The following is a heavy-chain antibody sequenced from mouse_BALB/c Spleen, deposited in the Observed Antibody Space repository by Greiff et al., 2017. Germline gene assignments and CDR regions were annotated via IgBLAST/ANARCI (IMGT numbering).Heavy chain of an antibody. CDR1: GYAFSSYW. Sequence: VKLMESGAELVRPGSSVKISCKASGYAFSSYWMNWVKQRPGQGLEWIGQIYPGDGDTNYNGKFKGKATLTADKSSSTAYMQLSSLTSEDSAVYFCARDYGLLWYFDVWGAGTTVTVSS. CDR3: ARDYGLLWYFDV. D-gene: IGHD1-1*01. CDR2: IYPGDGDT. V-gene: IGHV1-80*01. J-gene: IGHJ1*01.